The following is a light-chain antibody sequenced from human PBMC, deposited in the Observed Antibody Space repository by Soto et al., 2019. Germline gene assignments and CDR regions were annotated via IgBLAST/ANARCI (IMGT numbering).Light chain of an antibody. CDR3: QQYGSSPLT. J-gene: IGKJ4*01. CDR2: GAS. CDR1: QSVSSSY. V-gene: IGKV3-20*01. Sequence: EIVLTQSPGTLSLSPGERATLSCRASQSVSSSYLAWYQQKPGQAPRLLFYGASSRAIGIPDRFSGRGSGTDFALTISRLEPEDFAVYYCQQYGSSPLTFGGGTKVEIK.